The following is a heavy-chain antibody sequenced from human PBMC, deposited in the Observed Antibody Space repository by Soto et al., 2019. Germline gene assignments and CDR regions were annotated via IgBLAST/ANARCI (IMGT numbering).Heavy chain of an antibody. V-gene: IGHV1-18*01. CDR2: ISAYNGNT. Sequence: GASVKVSCKASGYTFTSYGISWVRQATGQGLEWMGWISAYNGNTNYAQKLQGRVTMTTDTSTSTAYMELRSLRSDDTAVYYCARVYNYYDSSGRFDYWGQGTLVTVSS. J-gene: IGHJ4*02. CDR1: GYTFTSYG. CDR3: ARVYNYYDSSGRFDY. D-gene: IGHD3-22*01.